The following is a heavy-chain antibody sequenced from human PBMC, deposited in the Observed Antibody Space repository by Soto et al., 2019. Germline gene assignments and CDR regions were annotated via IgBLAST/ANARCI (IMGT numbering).Heavy chain of an antibody. CDR2: IVVGSGNT. V-gene: IGHV1-58*02. CDR3: AAAAACGDYVDY. D-gene: IGHD4-17*01. J-gene: IGHJ4*02. CDR1: GFTFTSSA. Sequence: QMQLVQSGPEVKKPGTSVKVSCKASGFTFTSSAMQWVRQARGQRLDWIGWIVVGSGNTNYAQKFQERVTITRDLSTSTAYMELSCRRSEDTAVYYCAAAAACGDYVDYWGQGTLVTVSS.